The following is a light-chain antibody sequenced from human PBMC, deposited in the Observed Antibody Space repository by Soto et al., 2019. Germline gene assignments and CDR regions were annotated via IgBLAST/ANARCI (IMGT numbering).Light chain of an antibody. V-gene: IGLV2-23*01. Sequence: QSVLTQPASVSGSPGQSITISCTVTSSDFGSYNLVSWYQQHPGKAPKLMIYEDSKRPSGVSNRFSGSKSGNTASLTISGLQAEDDADYYCCSYAGSSTDVFGTGTKLTVL. CDR3: CSYAGSSTDV. CDR2: EDS. CDR1: SSDFGSYNL. J-gene: IGLJ1*01.